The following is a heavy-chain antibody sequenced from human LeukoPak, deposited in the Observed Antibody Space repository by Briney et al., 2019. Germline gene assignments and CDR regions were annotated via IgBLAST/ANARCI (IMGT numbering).Heavy chain of an antibody. J-gene: IGHJ4*02. CDR1: GFTFGDYA. Sequence: PGGSLRLSCTASGFTFGDYAMSWFRQAPGKGLEWVGFIRSKAYGGTTEYAASVKGRFTISRDDSKSIAYLQMNSLKTEDTAVYHCTRAPYCTNGVCYTGDYWGQGTLVTVSS. CDR3: TRAPYCTNGVCYTGDY. CDR2: IRSKAYGGTT. V-gene: IGHV3-49*03. D-gene: IGHD2-8*01.